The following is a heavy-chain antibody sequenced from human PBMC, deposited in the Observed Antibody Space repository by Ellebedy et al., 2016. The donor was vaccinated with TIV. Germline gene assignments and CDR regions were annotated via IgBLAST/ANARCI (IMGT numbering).Heavy chain of an antibody. CDR2: FDPEDGET. CDR3: ARGGIVGALSPWAATLYYFDY. J-gene: IGHJ4*02. Sequence: AASVKVSCKVSGYTLTELSMHWVRQAPGKGLEWMGGFDPEDGETIYAQKFQGRVTMTEDTSTDTAYMELRSLRSDDTAVYYCARGGIVGALSPWAATLYYFDYWGQGTLVTVSS. CDR1: GYTLTELS. D-gene: IGHD1-26*01. V-gene: IGHV1-24*01.